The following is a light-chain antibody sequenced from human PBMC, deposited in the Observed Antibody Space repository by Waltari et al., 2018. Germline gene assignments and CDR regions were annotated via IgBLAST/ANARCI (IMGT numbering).Light chain of an antibody. CDR1: QSLVHSDGNTY. CDR3: QKYNSAPLT. V-gene: IGKV2-24*01. J-gene: IGKJ4*01. Sequence: DYVMTQSPLSSPVTLGQPASISCRSSQSLVHSDGNTYLSWLQQRPGQPPRLLIYKISNRFSGVPDRFSGSGAGTDFTLTISSLQPEDVATYYCQKYNSAPLTFGGGTKVEIK. CDR2: KIS.